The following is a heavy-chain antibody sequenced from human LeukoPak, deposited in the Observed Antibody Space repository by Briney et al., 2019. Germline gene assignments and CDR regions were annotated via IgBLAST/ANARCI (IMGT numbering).Heavy chain of an antibody. V-gene: IGHV3-33*06. Sequence: GGSLRLSCAASGFTFSSYGMHWVRQAPGKGQEWVAVIWYDGSNKYYADSVKGRFTISRDNSKNTLYLQMNSLRAEDTAVYYCAKALIPRDTAMVKGYWGQGTLVTVSS. CDR2: IWYDGSNK. CDR3: AKALIPRDTAMVKGY. D-gene: IGHD5-18*01. J-gene: IGHJ4*02. CDR1: GFTFSSYG.